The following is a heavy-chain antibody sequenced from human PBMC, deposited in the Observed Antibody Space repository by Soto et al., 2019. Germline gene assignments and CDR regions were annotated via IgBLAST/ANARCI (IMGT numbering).Heavy chain of an antibody. CDR3: ARALRQYHFWSGYYIS. CDR2: INHSGST. CDR1: GGSFSGYY. V-gene: IGHV4-34*01. J-gene: IGHJ4*02. Sequence: SETLSLTCAVYGGSFSGYYWSWIRQPPGKGLEWIGEINHSGSTNYIPSLKSRVTISVDTSKNQFSLKLSSVTAADTAVYYCARALRQYHFWSGYYISWGQGTLVTVSS. D-gene: IGHD3-3*01.